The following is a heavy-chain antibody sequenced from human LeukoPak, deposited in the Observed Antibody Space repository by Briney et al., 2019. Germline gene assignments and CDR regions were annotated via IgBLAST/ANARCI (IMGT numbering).Heavy chain of an antibody. Sequence: ASVKVSCKASGYTFTSYGISWVRQAPGQGLEWMGWISAYNGNTNYAQKLQGRVTMTTDTSTSTAYMELRSLRSDDTAVYYCARDPNSYGSGSNWFDPWGQGTLVTVSS. CDR1: GYTFTSYG. V-gene: IGHV1-18*01. D-gene: IGHD3-10*01. CDR3: ARDPNSYGSGSNWFDP. J-gene: IGHJ5*02. CDR2: ISAYNGNT.